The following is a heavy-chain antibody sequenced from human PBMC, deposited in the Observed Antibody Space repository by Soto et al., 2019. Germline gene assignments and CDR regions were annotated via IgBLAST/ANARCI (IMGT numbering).Heavy chain of an antibody. CDR1: GFTFSQYG. D-gene: IGHD3-10*01. J-gene: IGHJ6*03. Sequence: QVQLVESGGGVVQPGRSLRLSCAASGFTFSQYGMHWLRQAPGKGLEWVATIWYDGNKKNYADSVKGRFAISRDETRDTVYLQMNSLTTEDTAVYFCARDPWACVRSPYYSFYYMDVWGEGTTVTVSS. CDR3: ARDPWACVRSPYYSFYYMDV. V-gene: IGHV3-33*01. CDR2: IWYDGNKK.